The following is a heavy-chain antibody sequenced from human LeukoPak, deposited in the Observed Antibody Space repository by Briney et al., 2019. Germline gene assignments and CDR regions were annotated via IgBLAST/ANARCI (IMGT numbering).Heavy chain of an antibody. Sequence: SETLSLTCTVSGDSLSNVDYYWSWIRQSPGTGLEWIGYMYYSGTTYYNPSLRSRVAISVDASKNQFSLKLSSVTAADTAVYYCARYSGSNRWFDPWGQGTLGTVSS. D-gene: IGHD1-26*01. J-gene: IGHJ5*02. V-gene: IGHV4-30-4*08. CDR2: MYYSGTT. CDR3: ARYSGSNRWFDP. CDR1: GDSLSNVDYY.